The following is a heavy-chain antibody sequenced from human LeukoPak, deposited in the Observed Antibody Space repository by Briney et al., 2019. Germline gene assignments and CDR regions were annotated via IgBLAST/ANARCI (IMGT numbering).Heavy chain of an antibody. CDR2: MSYDGSNK. CDR3: ARDPQRYSYVYYFDY. V-gene: IGHV3-30-3*01. Sequence: GGSLRLSCAASGFMFNSNWMSWVRLAPGKGLEWVAVMSYDGSNKYYADSVKGRFTISRDNSKNTLYLQMNSLRPEDTAVYYCARDPQRYSYVYYFDYWGQGTLVTVSS. D-gene: IGHD5-18*01. J-gene: IGHJ4*02. CDR1: GFMFNSNW.